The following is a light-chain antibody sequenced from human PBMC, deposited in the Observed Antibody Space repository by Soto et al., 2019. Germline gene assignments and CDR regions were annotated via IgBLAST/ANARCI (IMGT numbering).Light chain of an antibody. CDR3: REASRIPIT. Sequence: DIQMTQSPSSVSASVGARVTITCRASQDIRSSLAWYQQRQGKAPNLLIYAASTLQSGVPSRFSGSGSGTAGTITISYLQAEDCGTYYGREASRIPITFGQGTRLDIK. V-gene: IGKV1-12*01. CDR2: AAS. J-gene: IGKJ5*01. CDR1: QDIRSS.